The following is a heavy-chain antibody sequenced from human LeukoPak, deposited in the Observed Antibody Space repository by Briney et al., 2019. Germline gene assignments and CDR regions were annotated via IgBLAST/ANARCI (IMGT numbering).Heavy chain of an antibody. Sequence: ASVKVSCKASGGTFSSYAISWVRQAPGQGLEWMGGIIPIFGTANYAQKFQGRVTITADESTSTAYMELSSLRSEDTAVYYCAKGELLLDWFDPWGQGTLVTVSS. CDR3: AKGELLLDWFDP. CDR2: IIPIFGTA. J-gene: IGHJ5*02. CDR1: GGTFSSYA. D-gene: IGHD1-26*01. V-gene: IGHV1-69*01.